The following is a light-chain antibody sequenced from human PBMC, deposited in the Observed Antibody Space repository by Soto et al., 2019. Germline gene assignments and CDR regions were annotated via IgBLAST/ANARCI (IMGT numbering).Light chain of an antibody. CDR1: QGISNY. CDR3: QEYKTAPFI. V-gene: IGKV1-27*01. J-gene: IGKJ3*01. CDR2: AAS. Sequence: DIQMTQSPSSLSAFVGDRVTITCRASQGISNYLAWYQQKPGRVPTLLIYAASTLRSGVPSRFCGSGSGTDFTLTISSLQPEDVASYYCQEYKTAPFIFGPGTKVDIK.